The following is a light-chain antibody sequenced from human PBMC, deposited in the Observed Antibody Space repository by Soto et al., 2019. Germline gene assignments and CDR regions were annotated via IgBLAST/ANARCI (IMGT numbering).Light chain of an antibody. Sequence: QSVLTQPPSVSGTPGQRVTIPCSGSSSNIGVKTVNWYQQFPGSAPKLLIFRSDQRPSGVPDRFSGSKSGTSASLAISGLQSEDEADYYCSAWDDSLNGRVFGTGTKLTVL. J-gene: IGLJ1*01. CDR2: RSD. CDR3: SAWDDSLNGRV. CDR1: SSNIGVKT. V-gene: IGLV1-44*01.